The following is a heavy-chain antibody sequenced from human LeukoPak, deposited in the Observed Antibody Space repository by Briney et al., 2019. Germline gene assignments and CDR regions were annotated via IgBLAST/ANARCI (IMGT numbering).Heavy chain of an antibody. CDR1: GYTFTSYD. CDR3: AKDFLSGSYAFGDY. J-gene: IGHJ4*02. V-gene: IGHV1-8*01. D-gene: IGHD1-26*01. CDR2: MNPNSGNT. Sequence: ASVKVSCKASGYTFTSYDINWVRQATGQGLEWMGWMNPNSGNTGYAQKFQGRVTMTRNTSISTAYMELSSLRAEDTAVYYCAKDFLSGSYAFGDYWGQGTLVTVSS.